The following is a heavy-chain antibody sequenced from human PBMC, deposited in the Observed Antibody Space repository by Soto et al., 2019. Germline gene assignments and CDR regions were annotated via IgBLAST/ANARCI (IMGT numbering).Heavy chain of an antibody. CDR1: CGSINSSY. J-gene: IGHJ4*02. CDR2: IYYSGRT. D-gene: IGHD2-15*01. Sequence: PFETLPVTYTVACGSINSSYCSCVLQHLGKGLEWIGDIYYSGRTYYNPSLKSRVTISVDTPKNQFHLKLGSVTAEDTAVYYCARFARAENGKVGCCSFSAFRGQGTWVIGFS. CDR3: ARFARAENGKVGCCSFSAF. V-gene: IGHV4-59*06.